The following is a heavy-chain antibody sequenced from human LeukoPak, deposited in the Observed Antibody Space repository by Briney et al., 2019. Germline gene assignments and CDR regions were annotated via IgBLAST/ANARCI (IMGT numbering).Heavy chain of an antibody. J-gene: IGHJ3*02. CDR3: ARDASGYTYRRNAFDI. CDR2: INPNSGGT. Sequence: GASVKVSCEASGYTFTDYYMHWVRQAPGQGLEWMGWINPNSGGTNYAQKFQGRVTMTSDTSISTAYMELSSLRSDDTAVYYCARDASGYTYRRNAFDIWGQGTMVTVSS. D-gene: IGHD5-18*01. CDR1: GYTFTDYY. V-gene: IGHV1-2*02.